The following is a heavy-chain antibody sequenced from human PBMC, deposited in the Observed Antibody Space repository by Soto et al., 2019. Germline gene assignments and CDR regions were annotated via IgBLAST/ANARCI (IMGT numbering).Heavy chain of an antibody. CDR3: ARDIVSVGPRVNDAFDL. V-gene: IGHV1-3*01. CDR1: GFTFSDTL. J-gene: IGHJ3*01. CDR2: INPANGNT. D-gene: IGHD1-26*01. Sequence: QVQLVQSGAELKKPGASVNISCQASGFTFSDTLINWVRQGPGQRLEWMGWINPANGNTRYSESFQGRVTISSLSSASTAHVALSDLTSEDTAVYYCARDIVSVGPRVNDAFDLWGQGTMITVSS.